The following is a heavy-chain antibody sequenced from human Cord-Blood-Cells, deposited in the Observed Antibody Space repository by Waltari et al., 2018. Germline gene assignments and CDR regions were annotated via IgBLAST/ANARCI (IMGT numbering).Heavy chain of an antibody. D-gene: IGHD6-6*01. CDR1: GGPLRSSSYS. V-gene: IGHV4-39*01. CDR3: ARHGYSSSSYYFDY. CDR2: IYYSGST. Sequence: QLQLQESGPGLVKPSETLSLTCTVPGGPLRSSSYSWGWIRQPPGKGLEWIGSIYYSGSTYYNPSLKSRVTISVDTSKNQFSLKLSSVTAADTAVYYCARHGYSSSSYYFDYWGQGTLVTVSS. J-gene: IGHJ4*02.